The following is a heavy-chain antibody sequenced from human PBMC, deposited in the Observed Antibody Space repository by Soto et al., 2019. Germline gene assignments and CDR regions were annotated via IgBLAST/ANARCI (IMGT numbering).Heavy chain of an antibody. J-gene: IGHJ4*02. CDR1: GYTFTSYA. D-gene: IGHD4-17*01. CDR2: INAGNGNT. V-gene: IGHV1-3*01. CDR3: ARARGYGDYFMFRY. Sequence: GASVKVSCKASGYTFTSYAMHWVRQAPGQRLEWMGWINAGNGNTKYSQKFQGRVTITRDTSASTAYMELSSLRSEDTAVYYCARARGYGDYFMFRYWGQGTLVTVHS.